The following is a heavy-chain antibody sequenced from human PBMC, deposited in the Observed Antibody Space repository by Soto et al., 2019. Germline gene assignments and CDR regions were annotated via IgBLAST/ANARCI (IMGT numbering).Heavy chain of an antibody. J-gene: IGHJ4*02. Sequence: ASVHVSCKSSGYTFTGYYIHWVRQAPGQGLEWMGWINPNSGGTSYAQKFQGRVTMTRDTSISTAYMELSRLRSDDTAVYYCARGLLPDYWGQGTLVTVSS. V-gene: IGHV1-2*02. CDR2: INPNSGGT. CDR1: GYTFTGYY. CDR3: ARGLLPDY. D-gene: IGHD3-22*01.